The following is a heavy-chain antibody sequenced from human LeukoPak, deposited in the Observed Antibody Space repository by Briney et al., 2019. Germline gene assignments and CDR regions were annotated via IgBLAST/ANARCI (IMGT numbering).Heavy chain of an antibody. CDR3: AKRAVVVAAKFGNYFDY. Sequence: GRSLRLSCAASGFTFSSYGMHWVRQAPGKGLEWVAVISYDGSNKYYADSVKGRFTISRDNSKNTLYLQMNGLRAEDTAVYYCAKRAVVVAAKFGNYFDYWGQGTLVTVSS. D-gene: IGHD2-15*01. V-gene: IGHV3-30*18. CDR2: ISYDGSNK. CDR1: GFTFSSYG. J-gene: IGHJ4*02.